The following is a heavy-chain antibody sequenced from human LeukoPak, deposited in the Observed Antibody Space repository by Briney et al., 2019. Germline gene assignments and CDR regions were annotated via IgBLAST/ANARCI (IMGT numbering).Heavy chain of an antibody. CDR2: IKQDGSEK. CDR3: ARLRYHDFWSGYWKYYYYMDV. D-gene: IGHD3-3*01. CDR1: GFTFSSRDW. V-gene: IGHV3-7*01. Sequence: GGSLRLSCVASGFTFSSRDWMSWVRQAPGKGLEWVANIKQDGSEKYYVDSVKGRFTISRDNAKNSLYLQMNSLRAEDTAVYYCARLRYHDFWSGYWKYYYYMDVWGKGTTVTVSS. J-gene: IGHJ6*03.